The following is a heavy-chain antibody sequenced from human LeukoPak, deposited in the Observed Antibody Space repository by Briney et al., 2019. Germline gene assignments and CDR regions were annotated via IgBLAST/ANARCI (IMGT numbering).Heavy chain of an antibody. J-gene: IGHJ6*03. Sequence: ASVKVSCKASGGTFSSYAISWVRQAPGQGLEWMGGIIPIFGTANYAQKFQGRVTITADESTSTAYMELSSLRSEDTAVYYCARADIVVVPAAMNYYYYMDVWAKGPRSPSP. CDR2: IIPIFGTA. CDR1: GGTFSSYA. V-gene: IGHV1-69*13. D-gene: IGHD2-2*01. CDR3: ARADIVVVPAAMNYYYYMDV.